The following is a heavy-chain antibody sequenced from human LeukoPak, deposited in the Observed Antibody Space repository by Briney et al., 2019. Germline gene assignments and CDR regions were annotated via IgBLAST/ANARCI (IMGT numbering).Heavy chain of an antibody. Sequence: GGSLRLSCAASGFTFSSYSMNWVRQAPGKGLEWVSSIGSSSSYIYYADSVKGRFTISRDNAKNSLYLQMNSLRAEDTAVYYCARDGEWELLGEIDYWGQGTLVTVSS. CDR1: GFTFSSYS. D-gene: IGHD1-26*01. CDR2: IGSSSSYI. V-gene: IGHV3-21*01. J-gene: IGHJ4*02. CDR3: ARDGEWELLGEIDY.